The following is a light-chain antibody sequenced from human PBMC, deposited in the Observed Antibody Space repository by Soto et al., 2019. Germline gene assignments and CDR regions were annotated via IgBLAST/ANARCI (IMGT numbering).Light chain of an antibody. CDR3: QTWGTGFEV. J-gene: IGLJ3*02. CDR2: LESDGSH. V-gene: IGLV4-69*01. Sequence: QPVLTQSPSVSASLGASVKLTCTLSSGHSSYSIAWHQQQPGKSPRFLMRLESDGSHFKGDGIPDRFSGSSSGTERHLSISSLQFDDEADYYCQTWGTGFEVFGGGTKLTVL. CDR1: SGHSSYS.